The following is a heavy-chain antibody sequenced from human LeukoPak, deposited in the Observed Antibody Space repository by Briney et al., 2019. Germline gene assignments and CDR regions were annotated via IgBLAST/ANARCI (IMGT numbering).Heavy chain of an antibody. CDR2: INPNSGGT. J-gene: IGHJ4*02. V-gene: IGHV1-2*02. CDR3: AGTHFTRRYFDWFPYFDY. D-gene: IGHD3-9*01. Sequence: ASVKVSCKASGYTFTGYYMYWVRQAPGQGLEWMGWINPNSGGTNYAQKFQGRVTMTTDTSTSTAYMELRSLRSDDTAVYYCAGTHFTRRYFDWFPYFDYWGQGTLVTVSS. CDR1: GYTFTGYY.